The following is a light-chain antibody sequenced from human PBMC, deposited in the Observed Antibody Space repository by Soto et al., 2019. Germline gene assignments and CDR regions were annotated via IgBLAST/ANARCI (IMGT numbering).Light chain of an antibody. CDR3: AAWDDSLNGVV. CDR2: SSN. Sequence: QAVVTQPPSASGTPGQRVTISCSGSSSNIGGNTVHWYQQLPGTAPKLLMFSSNQRTSGVPDRFSGSKSGTSASLAISGLQSEDEADYYCAAWDDSLNGVVFGGGTKLTVL. V-gene: IGLV1-44*01. J-gene: IGLJ2*01. CDR1: SSNIGGNT.